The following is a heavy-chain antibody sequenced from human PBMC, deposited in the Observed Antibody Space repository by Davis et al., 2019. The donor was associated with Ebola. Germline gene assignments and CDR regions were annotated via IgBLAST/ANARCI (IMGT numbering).Heavy chain of an antibody. CDR3: ARGRSTSSTSCYLNY. J-gene: IGHJ4*02. D-gene: IGHD2-2*01. CDR2: ISHSGST. Sequence: PSETLSLTCAVYGGSFSGYYWSWVRQSPGKGLEWIGEISHSGSTNYNPSLRSRVTMSVDTSKNQFSLKVNSVTAADTAIYYCARGRSTSSTSCYLNYWGQGNLVTVSS. V-gene: IGHV4-34*01. CDR1: GGSFSGYY.